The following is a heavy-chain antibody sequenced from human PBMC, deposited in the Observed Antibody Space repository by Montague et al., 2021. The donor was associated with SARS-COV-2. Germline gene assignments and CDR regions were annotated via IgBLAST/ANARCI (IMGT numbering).Heavy chain of an antibody. Sequence: SLRLSCAASGFTFSSYWMHLFRQAPGKGLVWVSRINSDGSSTRYADSVKGRFTISRDNAKNTLYLQMNSLRAEDTAVYYCARDIVAPYYFDYWGQGTLVTVSS. CDR1: GFTFSSYW. D-gene: IGHD5-12*01. V-gene: IGHV3-74*01. CDR2: INSDGSST. J-gene: IGHJ4*02. CDR3: ARDIVAPYYFDY.